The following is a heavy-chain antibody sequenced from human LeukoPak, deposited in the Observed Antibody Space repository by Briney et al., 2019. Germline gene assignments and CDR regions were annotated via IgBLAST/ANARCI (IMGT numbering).Heavy chain of an antibody. CDR2: MNPNSGNT. CDR3: ARGLRAIAARRYYFDY. J-gene: IGHJ4*02. CDR1: GYTFTSYD. V-gene: IGHV1-8*03. Sequence: GASVKVSCKASGYTFTSYDINWVRQATGQGLEWMGWMNPNSGNTGYAQKFQGRVTITRNTSISTAYMELSSLRSEDTAVYYCARGLRAIAARRYYFDYWGQGTLVTVSS. D-gene: IGHD6-6*01.